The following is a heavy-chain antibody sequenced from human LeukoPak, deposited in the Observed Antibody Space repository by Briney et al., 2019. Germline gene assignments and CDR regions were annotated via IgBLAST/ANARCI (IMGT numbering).Heavy chain of an antibody. CDR3: ARGSQNCGGDCYGFWYGMDV. D-gene: IGHD2-21*02. J-gene: IGHJ6*02. CDR1: GFSFSTYG. Sequence: GESLRLSCAASGFSFSTYGMYWVRQAPGQGLEWMGMINPSGGGTSYAQKFQGRVTMTRDTSTRTVYMEVSSLKPEDTAVYYCARGSQNCGGDCYGFWYGMDVWGQGTTVTVSS. V-gene: IGHV1-46*01. CDR2: INPSGGGT.